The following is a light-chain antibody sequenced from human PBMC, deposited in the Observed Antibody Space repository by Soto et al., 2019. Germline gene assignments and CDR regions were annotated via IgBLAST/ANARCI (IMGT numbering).Light chain of an antibody. CDR1: NIGSKI. CDR3: QEWDSTLYQWI. Sequence: SYELTQPPSVSVAPGQTATITCGGANIGSKIVHWYQQRPGQAPVLVVYDDRDRPSGIPDRFSGSNSGNTATLTISRVEVGDEAEYHCQEWDSTLYQWIFGGGTKVTVL. V-gene: IGLV3-21*02. CDR2: DDR. J-gene: IGLJ2*01.